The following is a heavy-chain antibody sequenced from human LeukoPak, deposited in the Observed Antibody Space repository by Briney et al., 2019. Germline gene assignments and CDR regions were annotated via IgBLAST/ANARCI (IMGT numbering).Heavy chain of an antibody. CDR2: ISTSSSTI. CDR1: GFTFSSYS. CDR3: AGEI. J-gene: IGHJ4*02. V-gene: IGHV3-48*02. Sequence: HSGGSLRLSCAASGFTFSSYSMNWVRQAPGKGLEWVSYISTSSSTIYYADSVKGRFTISRDNAKNSLYLQMSSLRDEDTAMYYCAGEIWGQGTLVTVSS.